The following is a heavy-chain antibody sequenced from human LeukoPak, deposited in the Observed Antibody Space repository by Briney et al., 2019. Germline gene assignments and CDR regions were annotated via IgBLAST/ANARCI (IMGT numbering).Heavy chain of an antibody. V-gene: IGHV3-48*01. CDR3: ARDEYYDSSGYTS. D-gene: IGHD3-22*01. CDR1: GFTFSSHS. Sequence: PGGSLRLSCAASGFTFSSHSMTWVRQAPGKGLEWLSYISSSSTTIYYADSVKGRLTISRDNAKNSLYLQMNSLRAEDTALYYCARDEYYDSSGYTSWGQGTLVTVSS. J-gene: IGHJ4*02. CDR2: ISSSSTTI.